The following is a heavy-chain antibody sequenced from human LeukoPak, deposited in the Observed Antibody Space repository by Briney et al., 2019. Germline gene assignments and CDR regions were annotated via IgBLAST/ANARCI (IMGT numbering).Heavy chain of an antibody. Sequence: SETLSLTCTVSGGSISSYYWSWIRQPAGKGLEWIGRIYTSGSTNYNPSLKSRVTMSVDTSKNQFSLKLSSVTAADTAVYYCARDLGGTYYGAYYFDYWGQGTLVTVSS. J-gene: IGHJ4*02. CDR2: IYTSGST. CDR1: GGSISSYY. D-gene: IGHD1-26*01. CDR3: ARDLGGTYYGAYYFDY. V-gene: IGHV4-4*07.